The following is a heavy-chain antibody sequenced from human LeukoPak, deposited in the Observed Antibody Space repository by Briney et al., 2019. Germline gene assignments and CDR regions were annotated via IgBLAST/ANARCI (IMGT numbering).Heavy chain of an antibody. J-gene: IGHJ6*03. V-gene: IGHV4-59*01. D-gene: IGHD6-19*01. CDR3: AGAHPKQWLGIYYYYYMDV. Sequence: SETLSLTCTVSGGSISSYYWSWIRQPPGKGLEWIGYIYYSGSTNYNPSLKSRVTISVDTSKNQFSLKLSSVTAADTAVYYCAGAHPKQWLGIYYYYYMDVWGKGTTVTVSS. CDR1: GGSISSYY. CDR2: IYYSGST.